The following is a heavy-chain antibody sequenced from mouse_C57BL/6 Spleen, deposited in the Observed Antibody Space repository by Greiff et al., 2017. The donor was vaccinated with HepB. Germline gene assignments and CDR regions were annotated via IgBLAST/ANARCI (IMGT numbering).Heavy chain of an antibody. V-gene: IGHV5-4*03. CDR3: ARARRDYEAMDY. Sequence: EVNVVESGGGLVKPGGSLKLSCAASGFTFSSYAMSWVRQTPEKRLEWVATISDGGSYTYYPDNVKGRFTISRDNAKNNLYLQMSHLKSEDTAMYYCARARRDYEAMDYWGQGTSVTVSS. D-gene: IGHD2-4*01. CDR2: ISDGGSYT. J-gene: IGHJ4*01. CDR1: GFTFSSYA.